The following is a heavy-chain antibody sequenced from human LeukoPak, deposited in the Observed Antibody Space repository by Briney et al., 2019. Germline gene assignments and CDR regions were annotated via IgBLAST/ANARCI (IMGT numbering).Heavy chain of an antibody. J-gene: IGHJ4*02. CDR3: ARDMDWDQAVAGDYDFDY. CDR1: GFTFSSYA. CDR2: ISYDGSNK. Sequence: PGGSLRLSCAASGFTFSSYAMHWVRQAPGKGLEWVAVISYDGSNKYYADSVKGRFTISRDNSKNTLYLQMNSLRAEDTAVYYCARDMDWDQAVAGDYDFDYWGQGTLVTVSS. V-gene: IGHV3-30*04. D-gene: IGHD6-19*01.